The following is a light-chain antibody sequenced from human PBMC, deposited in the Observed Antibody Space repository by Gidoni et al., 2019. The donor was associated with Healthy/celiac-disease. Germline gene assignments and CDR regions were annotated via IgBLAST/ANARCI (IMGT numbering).Light chain of an antibody. Sequence: QSVLTQPPSASGTPGQRVTISCSGSSSNIGSNTVTWYQQLPGTAPKLLIYRNNQRPSGVPDRFSGSKSGTSASLAISGLQSEDEADYYCAAWDDSLNVVVFGGGTKLTVL. CDR3: AAWDDSLNVVV. CDR2: RNN. V-gene: IGLV1-44*01. J-gene: IGLJ2*01. CDR1: SSNIGSNT.